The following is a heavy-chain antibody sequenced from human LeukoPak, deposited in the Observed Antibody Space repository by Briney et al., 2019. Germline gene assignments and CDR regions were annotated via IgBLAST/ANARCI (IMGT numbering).Heavy chain of an antibody. CDR1: GFTFDYYA. CDR3: AKTSGSYGGFDY. CDR2: ISWNSGSI. V-gene: IGHV3-9*01. Sequence: ARSLRLYCAASGFTFDYYAMHWVRQAPGNGLEWVSGISWNSGSIGYADSVKGRFTISRDNAKNSLYLQMNSLRAEDTALYYCAKTSGSYGGFDYWGQGTLVTVSS. D-gene: IGHD1-26*01. J-gene: IGHJ4*02.